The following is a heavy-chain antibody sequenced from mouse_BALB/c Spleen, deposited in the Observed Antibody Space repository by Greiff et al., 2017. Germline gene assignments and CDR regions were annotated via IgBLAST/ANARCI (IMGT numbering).Heavy chain of an antibody. CDR2: IYPGDGDT. Sequence: QVQLQQPGAELVRPGASVKISCKASGYAFSSSWMNWVKQRPGQGLEWIGRIYPGDGDTNYNGKFKGKATLTADKSSSTAYMQLSSLTSVDSAVYFCARSLYYFDYWGQGTTLAVSS. CDR3: ARSLYYFDY. J-gene: IGHJ2*01. CDR1: GYAFSSSW. V-gene: IGHV1-80*01.